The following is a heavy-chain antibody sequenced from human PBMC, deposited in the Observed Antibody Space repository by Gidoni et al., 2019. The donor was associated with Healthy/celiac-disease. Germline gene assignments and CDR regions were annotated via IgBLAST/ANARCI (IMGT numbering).Heavy chain of an antibody. J-gene: IGHJ4*02. CDR1: GFTFDDYA. Sequence: EVQLVESGGGLVQPGRSLRLSCAASGFTFDDYAMHWVRQAPGKGLEWVSGSSWNSGSIGYADSVKGRFTISRDNAKNSLYLQMNSRRAEDTALYYCAKDVFTRGSDYFDYWGQGTLVTVSS. CDR2: SSWNSGSI. D-gene: IGHD3-10*01. V-gene: IGHV3-9*01. CDR3: AKDVFTRGSDYFDY.